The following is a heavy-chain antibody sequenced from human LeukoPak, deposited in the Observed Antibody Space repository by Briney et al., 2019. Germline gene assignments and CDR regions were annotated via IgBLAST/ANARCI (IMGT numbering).Heavy chain of an antibody. CDR1: GFTFSNAW. Sequence: GGSLTLSCAASGFTFSNAWMSWVRQAPGKGLEWVGRIKSKTDGGTTDYAAPVKGRFTISRDDSKNTLYLQMNSLKTEDTAVYYCTPSSGYYPYYFDYWGQGTLVTVSS. CDR3: TPSSGYYPYYFDY. V-gene: IGHV3-15*01. CDR2: IKSKTDGGTT. J-gene: IGHJ4*02. D-gene: IGHD3-22*01.